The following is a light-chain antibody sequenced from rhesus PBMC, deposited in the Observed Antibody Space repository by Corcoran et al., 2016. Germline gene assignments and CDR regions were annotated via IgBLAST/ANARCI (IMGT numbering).Light chain of an antibody. CDR1: QDARAS. V-gene: IGKV1-19*01. CDR2: GAA. CDR3: QQYDNLPYT. Sequence: DIQMTQSPSSLPASVRDKVTITCHASQDARASLAWYQQQTGKAPKPLIYGAASLQPGVPSRFSGMGSRTLFTLTISSLQPEAFATYYCQQYDNLPYTFGRGTKVEIK. J-gene: IGKJ2*01.